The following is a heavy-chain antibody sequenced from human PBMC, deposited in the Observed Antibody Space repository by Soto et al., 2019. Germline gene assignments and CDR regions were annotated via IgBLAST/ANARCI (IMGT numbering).Heavy chain of an antibody. V-gene: IGHV3-23*01. CDR1: GFPFSSYA. CDR3: AKGHSDYQGDYNYYGMDV. Sequence: TGGSLRLSCAASGFPFSSYAISWVRQAPGRGLEWVAACTGAGGGTYNLEAVKGRFTVSRDNSKKTVYLQLDGLRAEDTAVYYCAKGHSDYQGDYNYYGMDVWGQGTTVTV. J-gene: IGHJ6*02. CDR2: CTGAGGGT. D-gene: IGHD6-25*01.